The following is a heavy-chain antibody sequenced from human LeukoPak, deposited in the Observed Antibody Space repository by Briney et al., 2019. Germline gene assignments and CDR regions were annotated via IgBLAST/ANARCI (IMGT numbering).Heavy chain of an antibody. CDR3: AREGAPSGYDYHY. CDR2: IKQDGSEK. D-gene: IGHD5-12*01. CDR1: GFTFSSYW. Sequence: GGSLRLSCAASGFTFSSYWMSWVRQAPGKGLEWVANIKQDGSEKYYVDSVKGRFTISRDNAKNSLYLQMNSLRAEDAAVYYCAREGAPSGYDYHYWGQGTLVTVSS. J-gene: IGHJ4*02. V-gene: IGHV3-7*01.